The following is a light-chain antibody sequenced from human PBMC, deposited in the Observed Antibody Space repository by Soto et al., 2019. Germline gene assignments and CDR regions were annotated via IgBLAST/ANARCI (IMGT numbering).Light chain of an antibody. V-gene: IGKV1-5*03. J-gene: IGKJ2*01. Sequence: DIQMTQSPSTLSASVGDRVTITCRASQSISSWLAWYQQKPGKAPKLLIYKASSLESGVPSKFGGSGSVTELTLTFSILQPEYDATYICQHYNSLYSFGRETKLDIK. CDR3: QHYNSLYS. CDR1: QSISSW. CDR2: KAS.